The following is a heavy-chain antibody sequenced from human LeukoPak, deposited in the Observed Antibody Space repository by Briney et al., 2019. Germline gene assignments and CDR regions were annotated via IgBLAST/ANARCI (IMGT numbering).Heavy chain of an antibody. D-gene: IGHD2-2*01. CDR1: GGSISSGGYC. J-gene: IGHJ5*02. Sequence: PSQTLSLTCTVSGGSISSGGYCWSWIRQHPGKGLEWIGYIYYSGSTYYNPSLKSRVTISVDTSKNQFSLKLSSVTAADTAVYYCARDSGADCSSTSCPVGWFDPWGQGTLVTVSS. CDR3: ARDSGADCSSTSCPVGWFDP. V-gene: IGHV4-31*03. CDR2: IYYSGST.